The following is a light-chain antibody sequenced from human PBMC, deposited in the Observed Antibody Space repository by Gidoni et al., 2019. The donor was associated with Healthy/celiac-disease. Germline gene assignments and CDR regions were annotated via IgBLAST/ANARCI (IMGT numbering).Light chain of an antibody. CDR3: QQYGSSPLT. CDR1: QSFSSSY. CDR2: GAS. V-gene: IGKV3-20*01. J-gene: IGKJ4*01. Sequence: ELVLTQSPGTLALSPGERATLSYMASQSFSSSYLALYQQKPGQAPMLLIFGASSRATCIPDRFSVSGSGTDFTLTISRLEPEDCAVYYCQQYGSSPLTFGGGTKVEIK.